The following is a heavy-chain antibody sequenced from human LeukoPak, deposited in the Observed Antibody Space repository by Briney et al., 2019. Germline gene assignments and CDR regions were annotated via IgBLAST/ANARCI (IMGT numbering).Heavy chain of an antibody. CDR3: ARQPEGTWFDP. CDR1: VYSFTSNW. V-gene: IGHV5-10-1*01. Sequence: PVGSLKISRKGSVYSFTSNWISWVRQMPGTGLEWMARIDPSDSHTNYSPSFQGHVTISADISISTAYLQWSSLKASDTAMYYCARQPEGTWFDPWGQGTLVTVSS. J-gene: IGHJ5*02. D-gene: IGHD1-1*01. CDR2: IDPSDSHT.